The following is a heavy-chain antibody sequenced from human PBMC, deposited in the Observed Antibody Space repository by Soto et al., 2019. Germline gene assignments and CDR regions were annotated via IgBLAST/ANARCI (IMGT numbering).Heavy chain of an antibody. J-gene: IGHJ4*02. CDR3: ARQRTTVVTQAYFDY. Sequence: PPEKLRHTYIVSGESISSSSYYCGWIRQPPGKGLEWIGSIYDSGSTYYNPSFKRPSTISIDTSKNQFSLKLSSVTATDTAVYYCARQRTTVVTQAYFDYWGQGALVSVS. V-gene: IGHV4-39*01. D-gene: IGHD2-21*02. CDR2: IYDSGST. CDR1: GESISSSSYY.